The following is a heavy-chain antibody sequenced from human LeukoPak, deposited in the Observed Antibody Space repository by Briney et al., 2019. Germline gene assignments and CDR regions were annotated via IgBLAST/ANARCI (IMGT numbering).Heavy chain of an antibody. CDR1: GFTFSSYG. V-gene: IGHV3-30*02. J-gene: IGHJ5*02. CDR2: IRYDGSNT. Sequence: PGGSLRLSCAASGFTFSSYGMHWVRQAPGKGLEWVAFIRYDGSNTYYADSVKGRFTISRDNSKNTLYLQMNSLRAEDTAVYYCARGAHIVVVTAIHRWFDPWGQGTLVTVSS. D-gene: IGHD2-21*02. CDR3: ARGAHIVVVTAIHRWFDP.